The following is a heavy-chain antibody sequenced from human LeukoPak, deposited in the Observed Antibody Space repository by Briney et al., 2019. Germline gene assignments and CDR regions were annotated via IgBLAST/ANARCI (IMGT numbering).Heavy chain of an antibody. CDR2: ISDSGSA. CDR1: GSSMSSDYY. D-gene: IGHD3-9*01. J-gene: IGHJ5*02. CDR3: ARGVHHNILTGYRRDYWFDP. V-gene: IGHV4-38-2*02. Sequence: SETLSLTCTVSGSSMSSDYYWGWIRQPPGKGLEWIGSISDSGSAYYNPSLKSRVVISVDPSKKQFSLKVTSVTAADTAVYYCARGVHHNILTGYRRDYWFDPWGQGTLVTVSS.